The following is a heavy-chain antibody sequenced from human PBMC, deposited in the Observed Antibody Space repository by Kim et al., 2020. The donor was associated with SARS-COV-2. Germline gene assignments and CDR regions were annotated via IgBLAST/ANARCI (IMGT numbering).Heavy chain of an antibody. D-gene: IGHD2-15*01. CDR1: GGSISSTTYY. CDR2: IYYSGST. J-gene: IGHJ4*02. V-gene: IGHV4-39*01. CDR3: ARVSGGLYYFDY. Sequence: SETLSLTCTVSGGSISSTTYYWGWIRQPPGKGLEWFGSIYYSGSTYYDYTPSLKSRVTISVDTSKNQFSLKLSSVTAADTAVYYCARVSGGLYYFDYWGQGILVTVSS.